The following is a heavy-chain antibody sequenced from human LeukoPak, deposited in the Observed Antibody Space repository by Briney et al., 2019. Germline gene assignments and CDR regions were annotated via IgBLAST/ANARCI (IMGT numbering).Heavy chain of an antibody. CDR3: ARELAAAAPGASWNWFDP. CDR2: ISAYNGNT. J-gene: IGHJ5*02. D-gene: IGHD6-13*01. CDR1: GYTFTSYG. V-gene: IGHV1-18*01. Sequence: GASVKVSCKASGYTFTSYGISWVRQAPGQGLEWMGWISAYNGNTNYAQKLQGRVSMTTDTSTSTAYMELRSLRSDDTAVYYCARELAAAAPGASWNWFDPWGQGTLVTVSS.